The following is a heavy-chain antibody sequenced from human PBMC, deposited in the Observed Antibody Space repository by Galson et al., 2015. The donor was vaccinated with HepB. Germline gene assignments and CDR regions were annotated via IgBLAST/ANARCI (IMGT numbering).Heavy chain of an antibody. CDR3: AKDPYLYSALAGTTAGFDY. CDR2: ISYDGSFR. V-gene: IGHV3-30*18. D-gene: IGHD6-19*01. J-gene: IGHJ4*02. Sequence: SLRLSCASSGFSFSNYAIHWVRQAPGKGLEWMAVISYDGSFRYYSDSVKGRFTVSRDPSRSILYLQMNSLRAEDTALYYCAKDPYLYSALAGTTAGFDYWGQGTLVTVSS. CDR1: GFSFSNYA.